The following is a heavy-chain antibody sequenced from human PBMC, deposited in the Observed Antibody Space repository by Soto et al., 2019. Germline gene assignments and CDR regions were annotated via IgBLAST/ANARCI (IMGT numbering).Heavy chain of an antibody. CDR1: GFSLSTSGVG. V-gene: IGHV2-5*02. Sequence: SGPKLVHPTHTLRLTCTFSGFSLSTSGVGVGWIRQPPGKALEWLALIYWDDDKRYSPSLKSRLTITKDTSKNQVVLTMTNMDPVDTATYYCAHSLLRYLDYYYYGMDVWGQGTTVTVLL. CDR2: IYWDDDK. D-gene: IGHD3-9*01. J-gene: IGHJ6*02. CDR3: AHSLLRYLDYYYYGMDV.